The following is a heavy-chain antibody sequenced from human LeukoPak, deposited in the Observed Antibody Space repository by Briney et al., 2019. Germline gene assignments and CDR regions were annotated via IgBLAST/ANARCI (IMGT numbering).Heavy chain of an antibody. V-gene: IGHV4-4*02. CDR3: ARRGPNYYDSSGYIDY. Sequence: SGTLSLTCAVSGGSISSSNWWSWVRQPPGKGLEWIGEIYHSGSTNYNPSLKSRVTISVDKSKNQFSLKLSSVIAADTAVYYCARRGPNYYDSSGYIDYWGQGTLVTVSS. J-gene: IGHJ4*02. CDR1: GGSISSSNW. CDR2: IYHSGST. D-gene: IGHD3-22*01.